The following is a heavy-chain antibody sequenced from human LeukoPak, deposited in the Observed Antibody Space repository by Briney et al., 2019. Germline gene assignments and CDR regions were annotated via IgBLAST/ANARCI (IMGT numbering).Heavy chain of an antibody. CDR3: ARDGDSSGYYPSDY. CDR1: GYTFTSYG. J-gene: IGHJ4*02. CDR2: ISAYNGNT. Sequence: GASVKVSCKASGYTFTSYGIGWVRQAPGQGLEWMGWISAYNGNTNYAQKLQGRVTMTTDTSTSTAYMELRSLRSDDTAVYYCARDGDSSGYYPSDYWGQGTLVTVSS. V-gene: IGHV1-18*01. D-gene: IGHD3-22*01.